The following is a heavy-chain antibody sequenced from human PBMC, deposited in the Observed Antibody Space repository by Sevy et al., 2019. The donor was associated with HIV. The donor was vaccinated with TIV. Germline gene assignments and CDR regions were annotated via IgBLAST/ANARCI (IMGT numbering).Heavy chain of an antibody. V-gene: IGHV3-15*01. CDR3: STDPIIVLLVTDGMDV. CDR2: IKSKPDGGTI. Sequence: GGSLRLSCAASGLSFSHAWMTWVRQAPGKGLEWVGHIKSKPDGGTIDYAAPVKGRFTISRDDSKNTLYLQMNSLKTEDTAVYYCSTDPIIVLLVTDGMDVWGQGTTVTVSS. D-gene: IGHD2-8*02. CDR1: GLSFSHAW. J-gene: IGHJ6*02.